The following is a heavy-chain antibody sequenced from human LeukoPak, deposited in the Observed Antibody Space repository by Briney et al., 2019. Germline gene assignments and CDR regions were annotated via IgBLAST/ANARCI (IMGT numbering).Heavy chain of an antibody. V-gene: IGHV1-69*13. D-gene: IGHD1-26*01. CDR1: GGTFSSYA. J-gene: IGHJ4*02. Sequence: ASVKVSCKASGGTFSSYAISWVRQAPGQGLEWMGGIIPIFGTANYAQKFQGRVTITADESTSTAYMELSSLRSEDTAVYYCARGVGAPGWEDYWGQGTLVTVSS. CDR3: ARGVGAPGWEDY. CDR2: IIPIFGTA.